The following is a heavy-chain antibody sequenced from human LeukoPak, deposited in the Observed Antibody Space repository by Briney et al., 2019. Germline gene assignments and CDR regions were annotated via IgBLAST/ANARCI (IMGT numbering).Heavy chain of an antibody. CDR2: ISYDGSNK. CDR3: AKDGGVRGPDYYYYMDV. J-gene: IGHJ6*03. CDR1: GFTFSSYG. V-gene: IGHV3-30*18. D-gene: IGHD3-10*01. Sequence: GGSLRLSCAASGFTFSSYGMHWVRQAPGKGLEWVAVISYDGSNKYYADSVKGRFTISRDNSKNTLYLQMNSLRTEDTALYYCAKDGGVRGPDYYYYMDVWGKGTTVTIAS.